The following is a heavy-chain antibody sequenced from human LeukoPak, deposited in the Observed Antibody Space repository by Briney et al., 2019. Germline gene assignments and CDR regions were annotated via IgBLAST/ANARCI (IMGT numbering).Heavy chain of an antibody. V-gene: IGHV3-11*01. J-gene: IGHJ5*02. D-gene: IGHD3-10*01. CDR1: GFTFSDYN. Sequence: GGSLRLSCAASGFTFSDYNMYWIRQAPGKGLEWVSYITGSGSTTHYVDSVKGRFTISRDNAKNSLYLQMNSLRAEDTAVYYCARGGRPGAFDPWGQGTLVTVSS. CDR2: ITGSGSTT. CDR3: ARGGRPGAFDP.